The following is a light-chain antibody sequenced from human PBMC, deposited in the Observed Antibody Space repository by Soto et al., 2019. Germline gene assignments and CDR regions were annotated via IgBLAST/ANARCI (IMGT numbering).Light chain of an antibody. J-gene: IGKJ1*01. CDR2: GAS. CDR1: QTVSSSY. Sequence: IVLTQSPGTLSLSPGERATLSCRASQTVSSSYLAWYQQKPGQAPRLLISGASSRATGIPDRFSGSGSGTDFTLTISRLEPEDFAVYYCQQYGSSPRTFGQGTKVDIK. V-gene: IGKV3-20*01. CDR3: QQYGSSPRT.